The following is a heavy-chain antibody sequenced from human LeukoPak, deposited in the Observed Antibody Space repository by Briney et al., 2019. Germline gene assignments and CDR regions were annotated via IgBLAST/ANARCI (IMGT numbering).Heavy chain of an antibody. Sequence: GGSQRLSCAASGFTFSSYAMSWVRHTSGKGLQWLSAISGSGGGTNYADSVKGRFTISRDNSKNILYLQMNSLGAEDTAIYYCTKASATVWPNYFDSWGQGTLVTVSS. CDR2: ISGSGGGT. D-gene: IGHD6-25*01. CDR1: GFTFSSYA. V-gene: IGHV3-23*01. J-gene: IGHJ4*02. CDR3: TKASATVWPNYFDS.